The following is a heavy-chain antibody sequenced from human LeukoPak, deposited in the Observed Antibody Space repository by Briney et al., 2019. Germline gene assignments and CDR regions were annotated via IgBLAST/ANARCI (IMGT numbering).Heavy chain of an antibody. CDR1: GFTFSSYG. D-gene: IGHD1-26*01. CDR3: AKARYSGSPALDF. Sequence: GWALRLSCAASGFTFSSYGMHWVRQTPGKGLDWVAFTRYDESKTFYGDSVRGRFTISRDNSKNTLYLQMNSLTTDDSAVYYCAKARYSGSPALDFWGQGTLVTVSS. J-gene: IGHJ4*02. CDR2: TRYDESKT. V-gene: IGHV3-30*02.